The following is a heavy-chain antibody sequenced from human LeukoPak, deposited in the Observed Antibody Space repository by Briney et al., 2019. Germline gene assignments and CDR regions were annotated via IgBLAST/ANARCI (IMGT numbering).Heavy chain of an antibody. CDR2: ICYSGRT. CDR1: GGSISSGDFY. V-gene: IGHV4-30-4*08. Sequence: SETLSLTCTVSGGSISSGDFYWSWFRQHPGEGLEWIGYICYSGRTNYNPSLKSRVTISVDTSKNQFSLKLSSVTAADTAVYYCATTVTTYTYFDYWGQGTLVTVSS. CDR3: ATTVTTYTYFDY. D-gene: IGHD4-17*01. J-gene: IGHJ4*02.